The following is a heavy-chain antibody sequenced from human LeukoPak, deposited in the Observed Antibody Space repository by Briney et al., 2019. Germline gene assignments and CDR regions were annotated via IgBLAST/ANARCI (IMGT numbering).Heavy chain of an antibody. CDR2: ISSDESDK. D-gene: IGHD6-19*01. Sequence: GGSLRLSCAASGFTSSNYAMHWVRQAPGKGLEWVAFISSDESDKYYADSVKGRFTISRDNSKNTLYLQMNSLRAEDTAVYYCAKGRGRIAVAGTKLHDAFDIWGQGTMVTVSS. V-gene: IGHV3-30-3*01. CDR1: GFTSSNYA. J-gene: IGHJ3*02. CDR3: AKGRGRIAVAGTKLHDAFDI.